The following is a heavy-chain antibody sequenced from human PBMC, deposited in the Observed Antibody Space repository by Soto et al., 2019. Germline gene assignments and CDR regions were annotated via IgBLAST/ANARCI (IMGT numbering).Heavy chain of an antibody. V-gene: IGHV3-23*01. CDR3: VSEYSSSSGPGVGY. CDR2: ISGSGGST. D-gene: IGHD6-6*01. CDR1: GFTFSSYA. J-gene: IGHJ4*02. Sequence: GGSLRLSCAASGFTFSSYAMSWVRQAPGKGLEWVSAISGSGGSTYYADSVKGRFTISRDNSKNTLYLQMNSLKAEDTAVYYCVSEYSSSSGPGVGYWGQGTLVTVSS.